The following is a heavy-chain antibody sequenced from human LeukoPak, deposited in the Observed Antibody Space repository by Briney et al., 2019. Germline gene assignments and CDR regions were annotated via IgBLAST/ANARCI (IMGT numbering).Heavy chain of an antibody. Sequence: ASVKVSCKASGYTFTGYYMHWVRQAPGQGLEWMGWISAYNGNTNYAQKLQGRVTMTTDTSTSTAYMELRSLRSDDTAVYYCARELLNYYDSSSAYWGQGTLVTVSS. CDR2: ISAYNGNT. CDR1: GYTFTGYY. D-gene: IGHD3-22*01. J-gene: IGHJ4*02. V-gene: IGHV1-18*04. CDR3: ARELLNYYDSSSAY.